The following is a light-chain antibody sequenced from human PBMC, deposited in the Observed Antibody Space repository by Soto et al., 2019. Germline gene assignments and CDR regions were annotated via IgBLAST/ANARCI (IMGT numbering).Light chain of an antibody. CDR3: QQYQNSPRT. Sequence: ETVLTQSPGTLSLSPGERATVSCRASQSVGGNSLAWYQQRPGQAPRLLIYDTSKRVTGIPDRFSGSGSGTDFTLTISRLEPADFAVYYCQQYQNSPRTFGQGTKVEIK. CDR2: DTS. V-gene: IGKV3-20*01. J-gene: IGKJ1*01. CDR1: QSVGGNS.